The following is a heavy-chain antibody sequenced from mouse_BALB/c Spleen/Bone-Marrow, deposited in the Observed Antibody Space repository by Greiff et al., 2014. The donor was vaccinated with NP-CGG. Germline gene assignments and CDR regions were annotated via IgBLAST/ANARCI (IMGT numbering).Heavy chain of an antibody. Sequence: VMLVESGPGLVAPSQSLSITCTVSGFSLTNYGVHWVRQPPGKGLEWLGVIWAGGSTNYNSALMSRLSISKDNSKSQVFLQMNSLQTDDAAMYYCAGEGGTGFASWGQGTLVTVSA. CDR1: GFSLTNYG. J-gene: IGHJ3*01. CDR3: AGEGGTGFAS. CDR2: IWAGGST. D-gene: IGHD4-1*01. V-gene: IGHV2-9*02.